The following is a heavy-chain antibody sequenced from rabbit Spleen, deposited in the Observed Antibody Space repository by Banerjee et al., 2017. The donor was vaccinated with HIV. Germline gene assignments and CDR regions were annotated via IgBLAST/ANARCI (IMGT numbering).Heavy chain of an antibody. J-gene: IGHJ4*01. Sequence: QEQLVESGGGLVKPGASLTLTCKASGFSFSSSYYMCWVRQAPGKGLEWIACIYAGSSGSTYYATWAKGRFTMSRTSSTTVTLQMTSLTAADTATYFCARDLVAVIGWNFNLWGQGPLVTVS. CDR3: ARDLVAVIGWNFNL. D-gene: IGHD1-1*01. CDR1: GFSFSSSYY. V-gene: IGHV1S45*01. CDR2: IYAGSSGST.